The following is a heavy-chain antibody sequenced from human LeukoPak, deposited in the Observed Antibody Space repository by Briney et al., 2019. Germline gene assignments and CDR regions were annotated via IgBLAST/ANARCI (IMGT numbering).Heavy chain of an antibody. J-gene: IGHJ3*02. D-gene: IGHD3-10*01. V-gene: IGHV3-74*01. CDR1: GFTFESYW. CDR3: TRGFREGFDI. CDR2: INTHGTTI. Sequence: GGSLRLSCAASGFTFESYWIHWVRQVPGKGLVWVSRINTHGTTISYADSVEGRFTISRDNARNTLYLHMSGLGVEDTALYYCTRGFREGFDIWGHGTMVTVSS.